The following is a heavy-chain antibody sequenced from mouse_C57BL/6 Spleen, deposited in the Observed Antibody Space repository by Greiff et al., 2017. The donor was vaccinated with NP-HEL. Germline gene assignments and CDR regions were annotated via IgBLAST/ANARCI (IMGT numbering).Heavy chain of an antibody. CDR1: GYTFTSYW. J-gene: IGHJ4*01. CDR2: IYPGSGST. Sequence: QVQLQQPGAELVKPGASVKMSCKASGYTFTSYWITWVKQRPGQGLEWIGDIYPGSGSTNYNEKFKSKATLTVDTSSSTAYMQLSSLTSEDSAVYYCARYHYSNYGGAMDYWGQGTSVTVSS. D-gene: IGHD2-5*01. CDR3: ARYHYSNYGGAMDY. V-gene: IGHV1-55*01.